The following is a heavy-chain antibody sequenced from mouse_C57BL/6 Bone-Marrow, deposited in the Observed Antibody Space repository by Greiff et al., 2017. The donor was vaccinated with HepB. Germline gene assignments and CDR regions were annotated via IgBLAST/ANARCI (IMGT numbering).Heavy chain of an antibody. CDR2: ISSGSSTI. Sequence: EVQLVESGGGLVKPGGSLKLSCAASGFTFSDYGMHRVRQAPEKGLEWVAYISSGSSTIYYADTVKGRFTISRDNAKNTLFLQMTSLRSEDTAMYYCASPSTTVTGFAYWGQGTLVTVSA. CDR3: ASPSTTVTGFAY. J-gene: IGHJ3*01. D-gene: IGHD2-2*01. V-gene: IGHV5-17*01. CDR1: GFTFSDYG.